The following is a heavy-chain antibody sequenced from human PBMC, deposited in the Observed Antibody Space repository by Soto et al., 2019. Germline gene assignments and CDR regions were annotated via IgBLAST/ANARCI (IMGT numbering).Heavy chain of an antibody. CDR3: ARANRNRYSSSREDYIDY. J-gene: IGHJ4*02. Sequence: GGSLRLSCAASGFTFSSYGMHWVRQAPGKGLEWVAVIWYDGSNKYYADSVKGRFTISRDNSKNTLYLQMNSLRAEDTAVYYCARANRNRYSSSREDYIDYWGQGTLVTVSS. CDR2: IWYDGSNK. CDR1: GFTFSSYG. V-gene: IGHV3-33*01. D-gene: IGHD6-6*01.